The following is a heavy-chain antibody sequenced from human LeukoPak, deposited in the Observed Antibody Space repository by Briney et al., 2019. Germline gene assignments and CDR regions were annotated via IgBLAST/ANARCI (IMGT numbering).Heavy chain of an antibody. Sequence: SQTLSLTCTVSGGSISSGGYYWSWIRQHPGKGLEWIGYIYYSGSTNYNSSLKSRVTISVDTSKNQFSLKLSSVTAADTAVYYCARHRRSSVYYDILTGYSPFGYYGMDVWGQGTTVTVSS. CDR2: IYYSGST. V-gene: IGHV4-31*03. CDR1: GGSISSGGYY. D-gene: IGHD3-9*01. J-gene: IGHJ6*02. CDR3: ARHRRSSVYYDILTGYSPFGYYGMDV.